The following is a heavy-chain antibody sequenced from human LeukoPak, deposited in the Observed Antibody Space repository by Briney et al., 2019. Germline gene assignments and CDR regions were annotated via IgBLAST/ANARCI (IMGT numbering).Heavy chain of an antibody. V-gene: IGHV4-59*01. D-gene: IGHD3-16*01. CDR2: IYYSGST. CDR3: ARPDQRGYAYDYSAFDI. J-gene: IGHJ3*02. CDR1: GGSISSYY. Sequence: PSETLSLTCTVSGGSISSYYWSWIRQPPGKGLEWIGYIYYSGSTNYNPSLKSRVTISVDTSKSQFSLKLSSVTAADTAVYYCARPDQRGYAYDYSAFDIWGLGTMVSVSS.